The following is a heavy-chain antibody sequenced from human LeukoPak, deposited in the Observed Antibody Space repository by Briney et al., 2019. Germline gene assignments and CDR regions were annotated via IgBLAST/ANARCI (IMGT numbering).Heavy chain of an antibody. CDR2: VKSKTDGGTT. CDR3: TTVVAATVGLDY. D-gene: IGHD6-19*01. J-gene: IGHJ4*02. V-gene: IGHV3-15*01. CDR1: GFTFSNAW. Sequence: GGSLRLSCAASGFTFSNAWMSWVRQAPGKGLEWVGRVKSKTDGGTTDYAAPVKGRFTISRDDSKNTLYLQMNSLKTEDTAVYYCTTVVAATVGLDYWGQGTLVTVSS.